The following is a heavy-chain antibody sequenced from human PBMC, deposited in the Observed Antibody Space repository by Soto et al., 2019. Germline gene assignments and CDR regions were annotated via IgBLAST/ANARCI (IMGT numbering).Heavy chain of an antibody. CDR3: AKDRNYPRDCFHY. CDR2: ISPNGQGI. D-gene: IGHD1-7*01. CDR1: GFTLSSYG. V-gene: IGHV3-23*01. J-gene: IGHJ4*02. Sequence: GGSLRLSCAASGFTLSSYGMSWVRQAPGKGLEWVSAISPNGQGIYYADSVRGRFTISRDTFKNTVFLHMDSLRAEDTAVYYCAKDRNYPRDCFHYWGQGTLVTVSS.